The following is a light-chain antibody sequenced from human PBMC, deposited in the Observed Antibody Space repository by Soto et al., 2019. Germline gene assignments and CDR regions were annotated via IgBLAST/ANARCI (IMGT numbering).Light chain of an antibody. V-gene: IGKV1-33*01. CDR1: QDINTY. Sequence: EIPLTQSPSSLTVSVGDRVTITCQTSQDINTYLNWYQQKKGRXPKLLIYDASNLETGVASTFSVSGSGTHFTFTINSLQPEDGGTYDGQQYRTFPITFGQGTRLEIK. CDR2: DAS. CDR3: QQYRTFPIT. J-gene: IGKJ5*01.